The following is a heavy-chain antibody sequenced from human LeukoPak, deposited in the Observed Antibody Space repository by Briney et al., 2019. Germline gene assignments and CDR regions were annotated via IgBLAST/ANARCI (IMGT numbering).Heavy chain of an antibody. CDR1: GGSIRRSDYC. D-gene: IGHD6-19*01. J-gene: IGHJ4*02. Sequence: SETLSLTCSVSGGSIRRSDYCWGWIRQPPGKGLEWIGSIYYSGSTYYNPSLKSRVTISVDTSKNQFSLKLSSVTAADTAVYYCASSYSSGWSHDYWGQGTLVTVSS. V-gene: IGHV4-39*01. CDR2: IYYSGST. CDR3: ASSYSSGWSHDY.